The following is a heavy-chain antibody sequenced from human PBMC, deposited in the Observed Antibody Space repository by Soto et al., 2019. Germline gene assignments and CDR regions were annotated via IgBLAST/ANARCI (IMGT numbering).Heavy chain of an antibody. V-gene: IGHV3-66*01. CDR1: GFTVNNIF. J-gene: IGHJ4*02. CDR2: ISGDGST. Sequence: EVQVVESGGGLVQPGGSLRLSCAVSGFTVNNIFMTWVRQAPGKGLEWVSVISGDGSTYYADSVKGRFTISRDNSKNTLFLEMRSLRAGDTAVYYCARDIFGGSYDFWHGGQGTLVTVSS. D-gene: IGHD3-3*01. CDR3: ARDIFGGSYDFWH.